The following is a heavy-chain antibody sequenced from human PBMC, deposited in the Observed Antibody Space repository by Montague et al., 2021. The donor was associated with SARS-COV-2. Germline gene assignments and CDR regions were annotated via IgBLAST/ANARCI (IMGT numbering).Heavy chain of an antibody. D-gene: IGHD4/OR15-4a*01. V-gene: IGHV4-4*08. CDR2: IYFSGST. CDR1: GVSISSYY. Sequence: SETLSLTCTVSGVSISSYYWSWIRQPPGKGLEWIGCIYFSGSTNYNPSLNSRIAISVDTSKNQFSLRLDSVAAADTAIYYCATLTQSNGDFWGQGALVTVS. CDR3: ATLTQSNGDF. J-gene: IGHJ4*02.